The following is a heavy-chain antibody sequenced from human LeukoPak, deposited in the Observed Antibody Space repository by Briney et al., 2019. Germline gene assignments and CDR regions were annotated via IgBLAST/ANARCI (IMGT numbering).Heavy chain of an antibody. CDR3: ASHRIHYDSSGYFWAYYFDY. Sequence: ASVKVSCKASGYTFTSYDINWVRQATGQGLEWMGWMNPNSGNTGYAQKFQGRVTMTRNTSISTAYMELSSLRSEDTAVYYCASHRIHYDSSGYFWAYYFDYWGQGTLVTVSS. CDR2: MNPNSGNT. D-gene: IGHD3-22*01. J-gene: IGHJ4*02. V-gene: IGHV1-8*01. CDR1: GYTFTSYD.